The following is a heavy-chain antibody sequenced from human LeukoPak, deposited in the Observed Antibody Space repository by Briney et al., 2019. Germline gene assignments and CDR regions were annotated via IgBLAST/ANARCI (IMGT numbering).Heavy chain of an antibody. Sequence: KPSETLSLACTVSGYSISTGYYWSWIRQPPGKGLEWIGYVFYSGNTHYNSSLRSRVTISVDTSKYQFSLKLSSVTAADTAVYYCATGDTSGWANYFDFWGQGILVTVSS. D-gene: IGHD6-19*01. J-gene: IGHJ4*02. CDR1: GYSISTGYY. V-gene: IGHV4-61*01. CDR3: ATGDTSGWANYFDF. CDR2: VFYSGNT.